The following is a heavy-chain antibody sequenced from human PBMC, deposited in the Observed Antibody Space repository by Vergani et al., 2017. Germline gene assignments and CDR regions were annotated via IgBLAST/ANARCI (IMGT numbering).Heavy chain of an antibody. CDR1: GYTFTSYD. D-gene: IGHD3-10*01. CDR2: MNPNSGNT. Sequence: QVQLVQSGAEVQKPGASVKVSCKASGYTFTSYDTNWVRQATGQGLEWMGWMNPNSGNTGDAQRFQGRVTITRNTSISTASMERSSLRSEDTAVYYWARGDAMVRGVIIKRYYGIDVWGQGTTVTVSS. V-gene: IGHV1-8*03. J-gene: IGHJ6*02. CDR3: ARGDAMVRGVIIKRYYGIDV.